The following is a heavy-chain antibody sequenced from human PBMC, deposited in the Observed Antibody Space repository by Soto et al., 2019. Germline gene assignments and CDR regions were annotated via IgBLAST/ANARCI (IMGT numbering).Heavy chain of an antibody. CDR3: ATDRPGQAGNDYDFWSGYSSPPSHYYYGMDV. J-gene: IGHJ6*02. CDR1: GCTFSSYA. Sequence: WGSLRLSCAASGCTFSSYAMSWVRQAPGKGLEWVSAISGSGGSTYYADSVKGRFTISRDNSKNTLYLQMNSLRAEDTAVYYCATDRPGQAGNDYDFWSGYSSPPSHYYYGMDVWGQGTTVTVSS. V-gene: IGHV3-23*01. CDR2: ISGSGGST. D-gene: IGHD3-3*01.